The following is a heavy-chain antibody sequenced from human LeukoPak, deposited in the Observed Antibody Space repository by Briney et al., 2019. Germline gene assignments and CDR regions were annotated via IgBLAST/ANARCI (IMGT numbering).Heavy chain of an antibody. CDR3: ARSPAYCSGGTCYGHNWFDP. J-gene: IGHJ5*02. Sequence: ASVKVSCKASGDTFTSHYIHWVRQAPGQGLEWMGISNPRGGSTSHAQRFQGRVTMTTDTSTSAVYMELSSLRSEDTVLYYCARSPAYCSGGTCYGHNWFDPWGQGTLVTVSS. CDR2: SNPRGGST. D-gene: IGHD2-15*01. V-gene: IGHV1-46*01. CDR1: GDTFTSHY.